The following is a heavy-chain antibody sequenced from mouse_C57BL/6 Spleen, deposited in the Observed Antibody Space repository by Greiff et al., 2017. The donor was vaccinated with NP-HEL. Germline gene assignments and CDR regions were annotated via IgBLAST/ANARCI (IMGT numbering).Heavy chain of an antibody. D-gene: IGHD2-5*01. J-gene: IGHJ2*01. CDR2: ISYDGSN. CDR3: ARAGAYYSNYYFDY. Sequence: VQLQQSGPGLVKPSQSLSLTCSVTGYSITSGYYWNWIRQFPGNKLEWMGYISYDGSNNYNPSLKNRISITRDTSKNQFFLKLNSVTTEDTATYYCARAGAYYSNYYFDYWGQGTTLTVSS. V-gene: IGHV3-6*01. CDR1: GYSITSGYY.